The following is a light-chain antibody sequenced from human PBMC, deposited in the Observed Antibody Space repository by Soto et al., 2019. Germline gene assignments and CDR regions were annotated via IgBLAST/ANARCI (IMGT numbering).Light chain of an antibody. CDR3: QQYSSYSLT. J-gene: IGKJ3*01. V-gene: IGKV1-5*01. CDR2: DAS. CDR1: QSISSW. Sequence: DIQMTQSPSTLSASVGDRATITCRASQSISSWLAWYQQKPGKAPQLLIYDASSLESGVPSRFSGSGSGTEFTLTISSLQPDDFATYYCQQYSSYSLTFGPGTKVDIK.